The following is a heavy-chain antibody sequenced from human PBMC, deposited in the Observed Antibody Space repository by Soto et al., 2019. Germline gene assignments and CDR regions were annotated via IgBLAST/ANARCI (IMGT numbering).Heavy chain of an antibody. V-gene: IGHV4-30-4*01. CDR1: GGSISSGDYY. CDR3: ARDEDHYGSGSINAPRYYYYYGMDV. J-gene: IGHJ6*02. CDR2: IYYSGST. Sequence: NPSETLSLTCTVSGGSISSGDYYWSWIRQPPGKGLEWIGYIYYSGSTYYNPSLKSRATISVDTSKNQFSLKLSSVTAADTAVYYCARDEDHYGSGSINAPRYYYYYGMDVWVQGTTVTVSS. D-gene: IGHD3-10*01.